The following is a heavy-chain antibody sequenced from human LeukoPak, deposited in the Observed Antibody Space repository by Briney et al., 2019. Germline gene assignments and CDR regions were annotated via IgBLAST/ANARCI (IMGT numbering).Heavy chain of an antibody. D-gene: IGHD3-10*01. CDR3: ASGVRGVMSHFDY. CDR2: ISSSGSYI. V-gene: IGHV3-21*01. CDR1: GFTFSSYS. J-gene: IGHJ4*02. Sequence: PGGSLRLSCAASGFTFSSYSMNWVRQAPGKGLEWASSISSSGSYIYYADSVKGRFTISRDNAKNSLYLQMNSLRAEDTAVYYCASGVRGVMSHFDYWGQGTLVTVSS.